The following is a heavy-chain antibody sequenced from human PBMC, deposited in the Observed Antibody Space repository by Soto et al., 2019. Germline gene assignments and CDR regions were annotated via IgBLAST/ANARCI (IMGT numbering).Heavy chain of an antibody. J-gene: IGHJ6*02. CDR3: ARDCSGGSCCPGMDA. CDR1: GFNFNSYT. D-gene: IGHD2-15*01. CDR2: ISSSGYI. Sequence: PGGSLRLSCAASGFNFNSYTINWVRQAPWKRLEWLSSISSSGYIFSTDSVRGRFTISRDNAKNSVYLQINSLRAEDTAVYFCARDCSGGSCCPGMDAWGQGNTVAVSS. V-gene: IGHV3-21*01.